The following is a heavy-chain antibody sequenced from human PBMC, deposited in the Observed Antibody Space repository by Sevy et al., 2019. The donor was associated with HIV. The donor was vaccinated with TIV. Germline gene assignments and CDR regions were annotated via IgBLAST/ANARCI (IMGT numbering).Heavy chain of an antibody. J-gene: IGHJ4*02. Sequence: GGSLRLSCAASGFTFSSYAMHWVRQAPGKGLEWVAVISYDGSNKYYADSVKGRFTISRDNSKNTLYLQMNSLRAEDTAAYYCARVKKGGDYDSSGYPDYWGRGTLVTVSS. CDR2: ISYDGSNK. V-gene: IGHV3-30-3*01. CDR3: ARVKKGGDYDSSGYPDY. CDR1: GFTFSSYA. D-gene: IGHD3-22*01.